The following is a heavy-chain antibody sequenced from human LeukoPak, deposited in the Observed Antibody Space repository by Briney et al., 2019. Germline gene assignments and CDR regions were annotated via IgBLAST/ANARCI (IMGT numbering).Heavy chain of an antibody. D-gene: IGHD2-2*01. J-gene: IGHJ3*02. CDR3: ATDLIVVVPAAKFSWLGAFDI. CDR1: GFTFDDYA. V-gene: IGHV3-9*01. CDR2: ISWNSGSI. Sequence: GGSLRLSCAASGFTFDDYAMHWVRQAPGKGLEWVSGISWNSGSIGYADSVKGRFTISRDNAKNSLYLQMNSLRAEDTALYYCATDLIVVVPAAKFSWLGAFDIWGQGTMVTVSS.